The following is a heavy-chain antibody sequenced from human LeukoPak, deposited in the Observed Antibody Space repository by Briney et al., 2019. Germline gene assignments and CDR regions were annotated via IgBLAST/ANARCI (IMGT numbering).Heavy chain of an antibody. V-gene: IGHV4-34*01. J-gene: IGHJ4*02. D-gene: IGHD6-19*01. CDR3: ARRPADHFDS. CDR1: GGSFRNAY. CDR2: INYIGSA. Sequence: SGTLSLTCAVYGGSFRNAYWNWIRQPPGKGLEWIGEINYIGSADYNPSLKSRVTISVDASKNQFSLKVNSVTAADTAVYYCARRPADHFDSWDQGALVTVSS.